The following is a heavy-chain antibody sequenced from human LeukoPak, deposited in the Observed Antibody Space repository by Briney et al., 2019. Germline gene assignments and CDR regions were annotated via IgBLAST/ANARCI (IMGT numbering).Heavy chain of an antibody. V-gene: IGHV4-4*07. J-gene: IGHJ4*02. CDR2: IYTSGST. Sequence: SETLPLTCSVSGGSISSYYWSWIRQPAGKGLEWIGRIYTSGSTDYNPSLKSRVTISLDTSKNQFSLKLSSVTAADTAVYYCARRVTRYGSGSYYNRRVDYWGQGTLVTVSS. CDR3: ARRVTRYGSGSYYNRRVDY. CDR1: GGSISSYY. D-gene: IGHD3-10*01.